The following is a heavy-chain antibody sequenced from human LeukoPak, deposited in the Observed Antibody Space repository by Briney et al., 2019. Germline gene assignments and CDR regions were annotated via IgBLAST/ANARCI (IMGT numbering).Heavy chain of an antibody. Sequence: GGALRLSCAASGFTFSSYWMHWVRQPPAKELEWVSATSGSGDSTYYADSVNGRFTISRDNSKNTLYLQMNSLRAEDTAVYYCAKTYGSGSRSAYYYYGMGVWGQGTTVTVSS. V-gene: IGHV3-23*01. CDR1: GFTFSSYW. D-gene: IGHD3-10*01. J-gene: IGHJ6*02. CDR3: AKTYGSGSRSAYYYYGMGV. CDR2: TSGSGDST.